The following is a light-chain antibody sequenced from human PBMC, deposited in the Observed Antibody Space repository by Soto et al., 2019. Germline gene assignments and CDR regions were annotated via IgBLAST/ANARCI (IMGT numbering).Light chain of an antibody. Sequence: DIPMTQSPSSLSASIGDRVSITCRASQSIGNFLNWYQQKPGKVPKLLIFAASTLHSGVPSRFSGSGSGTEFTLTISSLQLDDFAAYYCHQSYTSPAFTFGPGTRVNAK. CDR2: AAS. J-gene: IGKJ3*01. V-gene: IGKV1-39*01. CDR3: HQSYTSPAFT. CDR1: QSIGNF.